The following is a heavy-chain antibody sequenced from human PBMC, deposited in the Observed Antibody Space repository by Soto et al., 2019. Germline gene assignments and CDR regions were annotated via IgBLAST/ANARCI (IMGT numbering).Heavy chain of an antibody. J-gene: IGHJ4*02. CDR2: ISYDGGNE. CDR1: GFTFSSYG. V-gene: IGHV3-30*18. D-gene: IGHD1-26*01. Sequence: GGSLRLSCAGSGFTFSSYGIHWVRQAPGKGLEWVALISYDGGNEKYTESVKDRFTISRDDSHNVAYLQMSSLRTEDTAMYYCAKDRYSGTYPTDFDYWGQGTLVTVSS. CDR3: AKDRYSGTYPTDFDY.